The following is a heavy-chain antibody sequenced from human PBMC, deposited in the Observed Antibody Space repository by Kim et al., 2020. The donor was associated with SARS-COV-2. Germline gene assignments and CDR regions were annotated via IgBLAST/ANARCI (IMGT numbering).Heavy chain of an antibody. Sequence: GGSLRLSCAASGFTVSSNYMSWVRQAPGKGLEWVSVIYSGGSTYYADSVKGRFTISRDNSKNTLYLQMNSLRAEDTAVYYCAREIAVLGWFDPWGQGTLVTVSS. V-gene: IGHV3-53*01. J-gene: IGHJ5*02. CDR3: AREIAVLGWFDP. CDR1: GFTVSSNY. D-gene: IGHD6-19*01. CDR2: IYSGGST.